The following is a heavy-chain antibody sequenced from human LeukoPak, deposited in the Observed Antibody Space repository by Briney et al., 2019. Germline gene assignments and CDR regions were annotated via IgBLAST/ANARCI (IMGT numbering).Heavy chain of an antibody. Sequence: SETLSLTCTVSGGSISSSSYYWGWIRQPPGKGLEWIGSIYYSGSTCYNPSLKSRVTISVDTSKNQFSLKLSSVTAADTAVYYCARGYGYNSEYWGQGTLVTVSP. V-gene: IGHV4-39*07. D-gene: IGHD5-24*01. J-gene: IGHJ4*02. CDR1: GGSISSSSYY. CDR2: IYYSGST. CDR3: ARGYGYNSEY.